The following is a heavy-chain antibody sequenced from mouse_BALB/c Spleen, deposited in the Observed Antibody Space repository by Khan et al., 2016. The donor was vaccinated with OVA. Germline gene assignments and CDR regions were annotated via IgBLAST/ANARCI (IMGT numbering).Heavy chain of an antibody. CDR2: ISYSGST. Sequence: EVQLQESGPGLVKPSQSLSLTCTVTGYSITSDYAWNWIRQFPGNKLEWMGYISYSGSTTYNPSLKSRISITRDTSKNQFFLQLNSVTTEATATYYCASELGRYYAMDYWGQGTSVTVSS. J-gene: IGHJ4*01. V-gene: IGHV3-2*02. CDR3: ASELGRYYAMDY. CDR1: GYSITSDYA. D-gene: IGHD4-1*01.